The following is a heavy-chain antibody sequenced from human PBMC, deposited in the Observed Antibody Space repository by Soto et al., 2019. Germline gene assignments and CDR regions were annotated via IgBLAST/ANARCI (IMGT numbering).Heavy chain of an antibody. Sequence: HPGGSLRLSCAASGFTFSSYAMSWVRQAPGKGLEWVSAISGSGGSTYYADSVKGRFTISRDNSKNTLYLQMNSLRAEDTAVYYCAKAGVRDAYYYYGMDVWGQGTTVTVSS. V-gene: IGHV3-23*01. CDR1: GFTFSSYA. D-gene: IGHD2-21*01. J-gene: IGHJ6*02. CDR3: AKAGVRDAYYYYGMDV. CDR2: ISGSGGST.